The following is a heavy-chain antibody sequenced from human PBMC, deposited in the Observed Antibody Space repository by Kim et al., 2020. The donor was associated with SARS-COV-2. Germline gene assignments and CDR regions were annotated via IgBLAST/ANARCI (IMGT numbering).Heavy chain of an antibody. Sequence: GGSLRLSCAASGFTVSSNYMSWVRQAPGKGLEWVSVIYSGGSTYYTDSVKGRFTISRDNSKNTLYLQMNSLRAEDMAVYYCARLPHNYYSYFDYWGQGTLVTVSS. CDR1: GFTVSSNY. CDR2: IYSGGST. V-gene: IGHV3-53*01. D-gene: IGHD3-22*01. CDR3: ARLPHNYYSYFDY. J-gene: IGHJ4*02.